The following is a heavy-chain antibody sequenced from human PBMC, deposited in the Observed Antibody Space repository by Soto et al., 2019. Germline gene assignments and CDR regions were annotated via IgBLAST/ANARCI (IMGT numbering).Heavy chain of an antibody. J-gene: IGHJ6*02. CDR1: GYTFTGYY. CDR2: INPNIGGT. CDR3: AAIAARPSTEYYYYYYGIDV. D-gene: IGHD6-6*01. V-gene: IGHV1-2*02. Sequence: ASVNVSCKASGYTFTGYYMHWVRQAPGQGLEWMGWINPNIGGTNYAKKFQGRVTMTRNTSISTAYMELSRLRSDDTAVYYCAAIAARPSTEYYYYYYGIDVCGQGTKARVSS.